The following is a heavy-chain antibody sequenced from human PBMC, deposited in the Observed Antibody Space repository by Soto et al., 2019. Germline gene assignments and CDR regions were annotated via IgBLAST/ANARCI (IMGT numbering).Heavy chain of an antibody. V-gene: IGHV3-11*01. Sequence: GGSLRLSWAAAGCTFSDYDMSWIRQAPGKGLEWISYISFTGSIIYYADSLKGRFTVSRDNAKNSLYLQMNSLRAEDTAVYYCARVIMATQHLDYWAQGPLVTVSS. D-gene: IGHD5-12*01. J-gene: IGHJ4*02. CDR1: GCTFSDYD. CDR2: ISFTGSII. CDR3: ARVIMATQHLDY.